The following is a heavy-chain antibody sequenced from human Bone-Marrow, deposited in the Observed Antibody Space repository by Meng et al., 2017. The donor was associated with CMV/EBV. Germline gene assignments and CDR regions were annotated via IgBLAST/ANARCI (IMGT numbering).Heavy chain of an antibody. CDR1: GFTFSSYS. Sequence: GGSLRLSCAASGFTFSSYSMNWVRQAPGKGLEWVSSISSSSSYIYYADSVKGRFTISRDNSKNTLYLQMNSLRAEDTAVYYCAKVGGAGRRYYYYGMDVWGQGTTVTVSS. J-gene: IGHJ6*02. CDR2: ISSSSSYI. D-gene: IGHD3-10*01. CDR3: AKVGGAGRRYYYYGMDV. V-gene: IGHV3-21*01.